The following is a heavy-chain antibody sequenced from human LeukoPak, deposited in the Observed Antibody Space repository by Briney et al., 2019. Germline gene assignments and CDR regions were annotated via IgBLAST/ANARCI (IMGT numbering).Heavy chain of an antibody. D-gene: IGHD6-13*01. J-gene: IGHJ2*01. CDR2: IYYSGST. CDR1: GGSISSYY. Sequence: PSETLSLTCTVSGGSISSYYWSWIRQPPGKGLEWIGYIYYSGSTSYNPSLKSRVTISVDTSKKQFSLKLSSVTAADTAVYYCARVYYSSSYDYWYFDLWGRGTLVTVSS. V-gene: IGHV4-59*01. CDR3: ARVYYSSSYDYWYFDL.